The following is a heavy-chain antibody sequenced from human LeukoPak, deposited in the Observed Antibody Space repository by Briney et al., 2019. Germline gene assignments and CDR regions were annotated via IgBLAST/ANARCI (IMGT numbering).Heavy chain of an antibody. Sequence: PGGSLRLSCAASGFTFSSYAMHWVRQAPGKGLEWVAVISYDGSNKYYADSVKGRFTTSRDNSKNTLYLQMNSLRAEDTAVYYCARDYSITMVRGVITLSWWFDPWGQGTLVTVSS. CDR3: ARDYSITMVRGVITLSWWFDP. D-gene: IGHD3-10*01. V-gene: IGHV3-30-3*01. CDR2: ISYDGSNK. CDR1: GFTFSSYA. J-gene: IGHJ5*02.